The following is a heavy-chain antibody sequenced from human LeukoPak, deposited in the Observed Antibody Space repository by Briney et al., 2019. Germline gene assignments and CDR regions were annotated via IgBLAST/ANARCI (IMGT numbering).Heavy chain of an antibody. V-gene: IGHV4-61*02. J-gene: IGHJ3*02. CDR1: GGSISSGNYY. Sequence: SETLSLTCTVSGGSISSGNYYWSWIRKPAGKGLEWIGRISSSGSTNYNPSLKSRVTISVDTSKNQFSLKLSSVTAADTAVYFCARGPYSYDSSGAFDIWGQGTMVTVSS. D-gene: IGHD3-22*01. CDR3: ARGPYSYDSSGAFDI. CDR2: ISSSGST.